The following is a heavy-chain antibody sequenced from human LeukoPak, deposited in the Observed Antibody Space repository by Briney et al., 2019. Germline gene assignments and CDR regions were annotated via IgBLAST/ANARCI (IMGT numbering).Heavy chain of an antibody. J-gene: IGHJ4*02. D-gene: IGHD3-22*01. CDR3: AIYDSSGYYNY. CDR2: IYSGGRT. Sequence: GGSLRLSCAASGFTVSSNDMSWVRQAPGKGLEWVSVIYSGGRTFYADSVKGRFTISRDNSKNTLYLQMSSLRAEDTAVYYCAIYDSSGYYNYWGQGTLVTASS. V-gene: IGHV3-53*01. CDR1: GFTVSSND.